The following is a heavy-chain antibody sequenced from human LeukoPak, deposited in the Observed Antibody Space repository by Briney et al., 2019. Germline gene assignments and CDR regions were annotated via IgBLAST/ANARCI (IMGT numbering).Heavy chain of an antibody. CDR2: MNPNSGNT. V-gene: IGHV1-8*02. D-gene: IGHD2-8*02. J-gene: IGHJ2*01. CDR3: ARFEPGPRYFDL. Sequence: ASVKVSCKASGGTFSSYAISWVRQATGQGLEWMGWMNPNSGNTGYAQKFQGRITMTRNTSISTAYMELSSLRSEDTAVYYCARFEPGPRYFDLWGRGTLVTVSS. CDR1: GGTFSSYA.